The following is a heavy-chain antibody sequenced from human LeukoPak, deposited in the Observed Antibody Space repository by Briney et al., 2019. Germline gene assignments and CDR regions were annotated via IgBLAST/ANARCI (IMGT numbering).Heavy chain of an antibody. CDR1: GFSFSGYE. Sequence: QPGGSLRLSCAASGFSFSGYEMNWVRQAPGKGLEWVSHISSSGSTIYYADSVKGRFTISRDNAKNSLYLQMNSLRAEDTAVYYCARDRQYRSSFDYWGQGTLVTVSS. CDR2: ISSSGSTI. D-gene: IGHD6-13*01. CDR3: ARDRQYRSSFDY. J-gene: IGHJ4*02. V-gene: IGHV3-48*03.